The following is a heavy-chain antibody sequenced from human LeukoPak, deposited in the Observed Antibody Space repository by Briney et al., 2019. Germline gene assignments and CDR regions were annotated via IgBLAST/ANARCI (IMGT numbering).Heavy chain of an antibody. Sequence: GGSLRLSCAASRFTLSTYWMHWVRQAPGKGLVWVSRINSDGSSTDYADSVKGRFTISRDNAKNTLYLQMNSLRAEDTAVCYCAKVINYDILTGYYRNAFDIWGQGTMVTVSS. CDR3: AKVINYDILTGYYRNAFDI. CDR1: RFTLSTYW. V-gene: IGHV3-74*01. J-gene: IGHJ3*02. D-gene: IGHD3-9*01. CDR2: INSDGSST.